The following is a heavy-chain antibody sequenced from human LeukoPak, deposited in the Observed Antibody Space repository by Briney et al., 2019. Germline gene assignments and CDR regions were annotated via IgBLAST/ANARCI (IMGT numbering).Heavy chain of an antibody. Sequence: PGGSLRLSCAASGFTFRNHWMSWVRQAPGTGLEWVANIKQDGSDRNYVTSVRGRFTISRDNAESSLYLQMNSLRVEDTAVYYCARVGSGSYFLDGFDIWGQGTMVTVSS. V-gene: IGHV3-7*03. CDR3: ARVGSGSYFLDGFDI. J-gene: IGHJ3*02. D-gene: IGHD1-26*01. CDR2: IKQDGSDR. CDR1: GFTFRNHW.